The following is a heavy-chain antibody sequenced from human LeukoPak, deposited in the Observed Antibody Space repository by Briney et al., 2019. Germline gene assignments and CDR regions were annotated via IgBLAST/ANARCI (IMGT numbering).Heavy chain of an antibody. CDR3: ARSPDDAFDI. CDR2: IYHTGTT. CDR1: GGSISSGGHY. J-gene: IGHJ3*02. Sequence: SETLSLTCTVSGGSISSGGHYWTWIRQHPGKGLEWIAYIYHTGTTYYNPSLKSRVNISVDTSKNQFSLKLSSVTAADTAVYYCARSPDDAFDIWGQGTMVSVSS. V-gene: IGHV4-31*03.